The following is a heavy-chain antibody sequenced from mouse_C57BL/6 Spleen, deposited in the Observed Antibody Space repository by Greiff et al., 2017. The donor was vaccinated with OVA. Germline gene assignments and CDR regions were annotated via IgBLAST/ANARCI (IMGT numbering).Heavy chain of an antibody. D-gene: IGHD1-1*01. Sequence: EVKLMESGGGLVKPGGSLKLSCAASGFTFSDYGMHWVRQAPETGLEWVAYISSGSSTIYYADTVKGRFTISRDNAKNTLFLQMTSLRSEDTAMYNCARRSTVVRAMDYWGQGTSVTVSS. CDR2: ISSGSSTI. CDR1: GFTFSDYG. V-gene: IGHV5-17*01. J-gene: IGHJ4*01. CDR3: ARRSTVVRAMDY.